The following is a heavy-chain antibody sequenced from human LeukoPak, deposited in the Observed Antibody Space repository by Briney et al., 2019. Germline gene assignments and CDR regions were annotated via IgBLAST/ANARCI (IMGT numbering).Heavy chain of an antibody. CDR3: TRDRWFGELDY. J-gene: IGHJ4*02. Sequence: GGSLRLSCAASGFRFSSYAMSWVRQAPGKGLEWVGFIRSKAYGGTTEYATSVKGRFTISRDDSKSIAYLQMNSLKTEDTAVYYCTRDRWFGELDYWGQGTLVTVSS. CDR2: IRSKAYGGTT. V-gene: IGHV3-49*04. CDR1: GFRFSSYA. D-gene: IGHD3-10*01.